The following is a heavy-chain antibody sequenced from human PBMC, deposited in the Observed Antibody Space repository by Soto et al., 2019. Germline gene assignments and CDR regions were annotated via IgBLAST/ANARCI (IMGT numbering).Heavy chain of an antibody. D-gene: IGHD3-3*02. Sequence: QVQLVQSGAEMKKPGSSVKVSCKSSGDTFSSAAISWVRQAPGQGLEWMGGLIPIFRAPDYAQKFQGRVTITADESTSTAHMELSSLRSEDTAVYYCARDQHRPELGGTYYSALDVWGQGTTVIVSS. V-gene: IGHV1-69*01. J-gene: IGHJ6*02. CDR2: LIPIFRAP. CDR1: GDTFSSAA. CDR3: ARDQHRPELGGTYYSALDV.